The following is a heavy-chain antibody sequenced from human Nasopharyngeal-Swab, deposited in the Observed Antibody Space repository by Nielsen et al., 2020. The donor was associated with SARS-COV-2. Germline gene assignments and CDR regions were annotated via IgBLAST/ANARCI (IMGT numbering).Heavy chain of an antibody. D-gene: IGHD3-3*01. V-gene: IGHV3-21*01. CDR2: ISSSGGYI. CDR1: GFTFNNYN. Sequence: GESLKISCAASGFTFNNYNFNWVRQAPGKGLEWVSSISSSGGYIYYADSVKGRFTISRDNAKNSLYLQMNSLRAEDTAVYYCARDGLDYDFWSAYFMDVWGQGTTVTVSS. CDR3: ARDGLDYDFWSAYFMDV. J-gene: IGHJ6*02.